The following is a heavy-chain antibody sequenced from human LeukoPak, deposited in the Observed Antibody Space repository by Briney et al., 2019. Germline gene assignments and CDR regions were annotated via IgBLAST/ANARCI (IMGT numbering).Heavy chain of an antibody. CDR3: IRDFRSADL. J-gene: IGHJ5*02. CDR1: GFTFSNYW. Sequence: GGSLRLSCVASGFTFSNYWMHWVRQPPGKGLVWVSRIYVDGHTTNYADSVKGRFTISRDNAKNTVYLEMNSLSVEDTATYYCIRDFRSADLWGQGTLVTVTS. CDR2: IYVDGHTT. V-gene: IGHV3-74*01.